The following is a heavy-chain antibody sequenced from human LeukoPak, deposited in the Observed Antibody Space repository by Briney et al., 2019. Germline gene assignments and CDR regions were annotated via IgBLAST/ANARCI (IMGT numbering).Heavy chain of an antibody. D-gene: IGHD3-22*01. CDR2: MYYSGSN. CDR3: ARGRYYYDSSGYYFDY. Sequence: SETLSLTCTVSGGSTRSYSWSCIRQPPGKGLEWVGYMYYSGSNNDNPSLKSRITISVDTSKNQFSLKLSSVTAADTAVYYCARGRYYYDSSGYYFDYWGQGTLVTVSS. V-gene: IGHV4-59*08. J-gene: IGHJ4*02. CDR1: GGSTRSYS.